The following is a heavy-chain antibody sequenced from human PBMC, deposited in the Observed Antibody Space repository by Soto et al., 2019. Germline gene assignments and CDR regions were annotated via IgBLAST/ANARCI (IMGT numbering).Heavy chain of an antibody. CDR3: VGQWLPGYGAFDP. CDR1: GGSVRSDKW. Sequence: QVQLQESGPGLVKPSGTLSLTCAVSGGSVRSDKWWSWVRQPPGKGLEWIGEIHSFGSTNYNPSLKRRVTILLGQPKNQFSVKLTSVTAAETSVYFCVGQWLPGYGAFDPWGQGTLVTVSS. CDR2: IHSFGST. J-gene: IGHJ5*02. D-gene: IGHD6-19*01. V-gene: IGHV4-4*02.